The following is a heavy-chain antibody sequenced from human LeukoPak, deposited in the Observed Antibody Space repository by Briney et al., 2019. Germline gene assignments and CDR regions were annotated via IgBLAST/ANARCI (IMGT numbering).Heavy chain of an antibody. CDR2: IYYSGST. D-gene: IGHD5-18*01. Sequence: SETLSLTCTVSGGSISSSSYYWGWIRQPPGKGLEWIGSIYYSGSTYYNPSLKSRVTMSVDTSKNQFSLKLSSVTAADTAVYYCARVGSYGYDYYYYMDVWGKGTTVTVSS. V-gene: IGHV4-39*07. CDR1: GGSISSSSYY. CDR3: ARVGSYGYDYYYYMDV. J-gene: IGHJ6*03.